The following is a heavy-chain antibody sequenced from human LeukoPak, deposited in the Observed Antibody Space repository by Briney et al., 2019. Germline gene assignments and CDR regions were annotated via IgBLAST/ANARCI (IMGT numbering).Heavy chain of an antibody. V-gene: IGHV3-48*03. J-gene: IGHJ4*02. Sequence: HPGGSLRLSCAASGFTFSSYEMNWVRQAPGKGLEWVSYISSSGSTIYYADSVKGRFTISRDNAKNSLYLQMNSLKTEDTAVYYCTTDPYYYDSSGYPVDYWGQGTLVTVSS. CDR1: GFTFSSYE. CDR3: TTDPYYYDSSGYPVDY. D-gene: IGHD3-22*01. CDR2: ISSSGSTI.